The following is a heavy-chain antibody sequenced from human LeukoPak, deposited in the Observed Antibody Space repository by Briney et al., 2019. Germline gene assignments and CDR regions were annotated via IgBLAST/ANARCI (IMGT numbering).Heavy chain of an antibody. CDR2: ISWNSGSI. CDR1: GFTFDDYA. CDR3: ALTDWATYDP. Sequence: GGSLRLSCAASGFTFDDYAMHWVRQAPGKGLEWVSGISWNSGSIGYADSVKGRFTISRDNAKNSLYLQMNSLRAEDTALYYCALTDWATYDPWGQGTLVTVSS. J-gene: IGHJ5*02. D-gene: IGHD2-21*01. V-gene: IGHV3-9*01.